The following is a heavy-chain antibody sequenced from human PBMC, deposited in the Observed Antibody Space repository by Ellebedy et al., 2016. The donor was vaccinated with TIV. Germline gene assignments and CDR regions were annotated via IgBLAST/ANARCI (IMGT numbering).Heavy chain of an antibody. J-gene: IGHJ4*02. D-gene: IGHD6-19*01. V-gene: IGHV3-23*01. Sequence: GESLKISXAASGFTFSSYAMSWVRQAPGKGLEWVSYISSSGSTIYYADSVKGRFTISRDNSKNTLYLQMNSLRAEDTAVYYCAKEGYWGSGWYGQFDYWGQGTLVTVSS. CDR1: GFTFSSYA. CDR2: ISSSGSTI. CDR3: AKEGYWGSGWYGQFDY.